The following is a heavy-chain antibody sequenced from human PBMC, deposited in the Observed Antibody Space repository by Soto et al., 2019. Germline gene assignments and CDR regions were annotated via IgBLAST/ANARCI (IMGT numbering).Heavy chain of an antibody. V-gene: IGHV3-9*01. CDR1: GFTFDDYA. Sequence: DVQLVESGGGLVQPGRSLRLSCAASGFTFDDYAMHWVRQAPGKGLEWVSGISWNSGRIGYADSVKGRFTISRDTAKNSLYLQMNGLRAEYSALYYCAKDLVGGAFDIWGQGTMVTVSS. CDR2: ISWNSGRI. D-gene: IGHD1-26*01. CDR3: AKDLVGGAFDI. J-gene: IGHJ3*02.